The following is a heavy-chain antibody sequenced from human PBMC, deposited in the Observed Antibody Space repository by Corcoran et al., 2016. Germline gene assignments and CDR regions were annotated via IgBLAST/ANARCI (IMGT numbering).Heavy chain of an antibody. CDR2: IYPGDSEI. Sequence: EVQLVQSGAEVRKPGESLKISCTGSGYSFTSYWIGWVRQKPGNGLDWMGIIYPGDSEIRYRPSFQGQVTISADKSISTAYLQWRSLKASDTAMYYCARRLDREGGASYFAYWGQGTLVSVSS. CDR1: GYSFTSYW. V-gene: IGHV5-51*01. D-gene: IGHD3-22*01. CDR3: ARRLDREGGASYFAY. J-gene: IGHJ4*02.